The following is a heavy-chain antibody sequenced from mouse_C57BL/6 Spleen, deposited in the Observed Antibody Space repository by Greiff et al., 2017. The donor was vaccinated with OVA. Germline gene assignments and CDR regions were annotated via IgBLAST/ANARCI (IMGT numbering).Heavy chain of an antibody. V-gene: IGHV1-64*01. CDR2: IHPNSGST. Sequence: VQLQQSGAELVKPGASVKLSCKASGYTFTSYWMHWVKQRPGQGLEWIGMIHPNSGSTNYNEKFKSKATLTVDKSSSTSYMQLSSLTSEDSAVYYCAREGLDGYTFAYWGQGTLVTVSA. CDR3: AREGLDGYTFAY. CDR1: GYTFTSYW. J-gene: IGHJ3*01. D-gene: IGHD2-3*01.